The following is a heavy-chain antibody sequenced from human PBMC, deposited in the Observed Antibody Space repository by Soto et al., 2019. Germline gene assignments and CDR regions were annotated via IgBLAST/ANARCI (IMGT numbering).Heavy chain of an antibody. CDR1: GFAFSKYG. Sequence: PWGSLRLSCASSGFAFSKYGMHWVRQAPGKGLEWVAVTSYDGSTEFYSESVKGRFTVSRDNSKNTVSLQMNSLRIGDTALYFCARSDAECSSGTCFSFGLDYWGQGTPVTVSS. CDR3: ARSDAECSSGTCFSFGLDY. CDR2: TSYDGSTE. V-gene: IGHV3-30*03. J-gene: IGHJ4*02. D-gene: IGHD2-2*01.